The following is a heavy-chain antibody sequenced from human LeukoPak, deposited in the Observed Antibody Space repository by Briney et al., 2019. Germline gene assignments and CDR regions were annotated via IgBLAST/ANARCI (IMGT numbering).Heavy chain of an antibody. CDR1: GFTFSTQW. CDR2: MSGYGIIT. V-gene: IGHV3-74*01. J-gene: IGHJ6*02. CDR3: ARLLTHCHGRGDAGLDG. Sequence: GGSLRLSCAASGFTFSTQWMYWVRQAPGKELVWVSRMSGYGIITSYADSVKGRFTISRDNAKDTLYLEMTSLRVDDTAVYSCARLLTHCHGRGDAGLDGWGRGTAVSVSS. D-gene: IGHD3-10*02.